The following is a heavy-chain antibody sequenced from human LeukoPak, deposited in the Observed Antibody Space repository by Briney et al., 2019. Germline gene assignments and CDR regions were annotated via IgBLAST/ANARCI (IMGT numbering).Heavy chain of an antibody. CDR1: GGTFSSYA. Sequence: ASVKASCKASGGTFSSYAISWVRQAPGQGLEWMGGIIPIFGTANYAQKFQGRVTITADESTSTAYMELSSLRSEDTAVYYCARKGVHDGSAEPFDYWGQGTLVTVSS. J-gene: IGHJ4*02. V-gene: IGHV1-69*13. CDR3: ARKGVHDGSAEPFDY. D-gene: IGHD1-1*01. CDR2: IIPIFGTA.